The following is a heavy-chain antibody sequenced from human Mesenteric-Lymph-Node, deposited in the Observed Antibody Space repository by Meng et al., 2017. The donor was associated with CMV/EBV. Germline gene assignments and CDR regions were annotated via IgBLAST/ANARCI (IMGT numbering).Heavy chain of an antibody. D-gene: IGHD2-15*01. V-gene: IGHV4-34*01. CDR1: GGSFSGYY. CDR2: INHSGVP. J-gene: IGHJ4*02. CDR3: ARGSDIPVNNY. Sequence: QVQLQQWCAGLLKPSETLSLTCAVYGGSFSGYYWSWIRQPPGKGLEWIGEINHSGVPNYNPSLKSRVTISLDRSKNQFSLKLSSVTAEDTAVYYCARGSDIPVNNYWGQGTLVTSPQ.